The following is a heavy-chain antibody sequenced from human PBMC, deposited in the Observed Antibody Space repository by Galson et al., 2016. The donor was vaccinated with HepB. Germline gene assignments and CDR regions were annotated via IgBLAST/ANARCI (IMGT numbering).Heavy chain of an antibody. D-gene: IGHD3/OR15-3a*01. Sequence: SLRLSCAASGFTFSSYVMHWVRQTPGKGLVWVSRISHDGSVTTYADSVKGRFTISRDNAKNTLYLQMNSLRAEDTAVYYCARDRNLIFYYYWGQGALVTVSS. CDR2: ISHDGSVT. CDR3: ARDRNLIFYYY. CDR1: GFTFSSYV. V-gene: IGHV3-74*03. J-gene: IGHJ4*02.